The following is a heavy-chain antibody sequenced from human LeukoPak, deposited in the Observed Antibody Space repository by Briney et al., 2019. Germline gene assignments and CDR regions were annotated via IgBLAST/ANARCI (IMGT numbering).Heavy chain of an antibody. CDR1: GFTLSSYW. Sequence: GGSLRLSCAVSGFTLSSYWVTWVRQARGGGGEWVANIKQAGSDKYYVDSVKGRFTMSRDNAKNSLFLQMNSLRAEDTAVYYCARDSGRKEDYWGQGTLVTVSS. D-gene: IGHD1-14*01. CDR2: IKQAGSDK. CDR3: ARDSGRKEDY. V-gene: IGHV3-7*01. J-gene: IGHJ4*02.